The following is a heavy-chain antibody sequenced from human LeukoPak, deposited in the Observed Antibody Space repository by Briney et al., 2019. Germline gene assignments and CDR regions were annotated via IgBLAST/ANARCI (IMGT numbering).Heavy chain of an antibody. J-gene: IGHJ4*02. CDR1: GFTFSSYS. Sequence: PGGSRRLSCAASGFTFSSYSFNWVRQAPGKGLEWVSSINTVASYIYYADSVRGRFTISRDNAENSLWLQMNGLRAEDSAVYYCARLRRNSDRSGFYYYYDNWGQGTLVTVSS. CDR3: ARLRRNSDRSGFYYYYDN. D-gene: IGHD3-22*01. CDR2: INTVASYI. V-gene: IGHV3-21*01.